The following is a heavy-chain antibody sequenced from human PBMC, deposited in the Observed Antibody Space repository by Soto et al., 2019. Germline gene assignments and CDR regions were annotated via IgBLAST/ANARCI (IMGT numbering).Heavy chain of an antibody. J-gene: IGHJ6*02. D-gene: IGHD3-3*01. V-gene: IGHV3-30*18. CDR2: ISYDGNNK. CDR1: GFTFSSYG. CDR3: AKDLGIWSGYFVDLGIDGMAV. Sequence: PGGSLRLSCAASGFTFSSYGMHWFRQAPGKGLEWVAIISYDGNNKHYADSVKGRFIISRDNSKNTLNLQVNSLRVEDTAVYYCAKDLGIWSGYFVDLGIDGMAVWGQGTTVTVPS.